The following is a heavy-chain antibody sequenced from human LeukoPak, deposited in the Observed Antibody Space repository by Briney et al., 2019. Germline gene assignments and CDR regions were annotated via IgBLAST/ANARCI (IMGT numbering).Heavy chain of an antibody. CDR3: ARDHDFWSGEFDY. CDR1: GFTFSSYT. Sequence: GGSLSLSCAASGFTFSSYTMNWVRQAPGKGLEWVSYISNSSSIIYYADSVKGRFTISRDNARNSLYLQMHSLRAEDTAVYYCARDHDFWSGEFDYWGQGTLVTVSS. CDR2: ISNSSSII. J-gene: IGHJ4*02. V-gene: IGHV3-48*01. D-gene: IGHD3-3*01.